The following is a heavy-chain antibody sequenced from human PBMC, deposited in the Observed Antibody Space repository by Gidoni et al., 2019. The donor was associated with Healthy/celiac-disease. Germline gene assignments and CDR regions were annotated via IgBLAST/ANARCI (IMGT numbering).Heavy chain of an antibody. V-gene: IGHV2-70*01. J-gene: IGHJ6*03. Sequence: QVTLRESGPALVKPTQTLTLTCTFSGFSLSTSGMCVSWIRQPPGKALEWLALIDWDDDKYYSTSLKTRLTISKDTSKNQVVLTMTNMDPVDTATYYCARSVVAMRYYYYYYMDVWGKGTTVTVSS. CDR2: IDWDDDK. CDR3: ARSVVAMRYYYYYYMDV. CDR1: GFSLSTSGMC. D-gene: IGHD3-22*01.